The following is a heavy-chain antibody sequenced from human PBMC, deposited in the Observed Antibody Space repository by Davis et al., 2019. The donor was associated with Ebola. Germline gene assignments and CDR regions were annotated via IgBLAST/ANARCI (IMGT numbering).Heavy chain of an antibody. CDR2: ITGSGSKT. D-gene: IGHD2-15*01. CDR1: GLTFNMYT. CDR3: AKRPLGYCSGASCYSALDV. V-gene: IGHV3-23*01. Sequence: PGGSLRLSCAASGLTFNMYTMNWVRQAPGKGLEWVSGITGSGSKTYYADSVKGRFTISRDNSKNTLYLQMNSLRAEDTAVYYCAKRPLGYCSGASCYSALDVWGQGTTVTVSS. J-gene: IGHJ6*02.